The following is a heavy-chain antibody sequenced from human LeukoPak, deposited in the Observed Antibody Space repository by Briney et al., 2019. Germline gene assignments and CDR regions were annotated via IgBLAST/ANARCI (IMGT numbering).Heavy chain of an antibody. CDR1: GFTFSSYA. Sequence: GGSLRLSCAASGFTFSSYAMHWVRQAPGKGLEWVAVISYDGSNKYYADSVKGRFTISRDNSKNTLYLQMNSLRAEDTAVYYSARDAVDTANAVWGQGTTVTVSS. CDR2: ISYDGSNK. CDR3: ARDAVDTANAV. V-gene: IGHV3-30-3*01. J-gene: IGHJ6*02. D-gene: IGHD5-18*01.